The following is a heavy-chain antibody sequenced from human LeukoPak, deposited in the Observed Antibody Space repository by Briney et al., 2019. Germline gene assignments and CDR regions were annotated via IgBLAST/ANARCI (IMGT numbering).Heavy chain of an antibody. D-gene: IGHD6-19*01. Sequence: RSSETLSLTCTASGGSISSGGYSWSWIRQPPGKGLEWIGYIYHSGSTYYNPSLKSRVTISVDRSKNQFSLKLSSVTAADTAVYYCARRGAVAVLDYWGQGTLVTVSS. J-gene: IGHJ4*02. CDR3: ARRGAVAVLDY. CDR1: GGSISSGGYS. V-gene: IGHV4-30-2*01. CDR2: IYHSGST.